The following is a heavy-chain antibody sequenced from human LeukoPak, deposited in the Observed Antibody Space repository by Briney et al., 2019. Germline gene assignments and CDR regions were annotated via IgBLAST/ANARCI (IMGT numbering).Heavy chain of an antibody. Sequence: GGSLRLSCAASGFTFSRYWMHWVRQAPGKGLEWLSAISGSGGSTYYADSVKGRFSISRDNSKNTLYVQITSLSAEDRAVYYCAKEREQWLLLGVVVYWGQGTLVTVSS. CDR3: AKEREQWLLLGVVVY. CDR1: GFTFSRYW. D-gene: IGHD6-19*01. CDR2: ISGSGGST. J-gene: IGHJ4*02. V-gene: IGHV3-23*01.